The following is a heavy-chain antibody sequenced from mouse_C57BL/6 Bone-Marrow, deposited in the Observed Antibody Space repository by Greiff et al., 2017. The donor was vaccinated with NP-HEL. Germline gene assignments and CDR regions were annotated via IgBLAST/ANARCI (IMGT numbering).Heavy chain of an antibody. V-gene: IGHV1-9*01. CDR1: GYTFTGYW. CDR3: ARSVTTVVATHYSAMDY. D-gene: IGHD1-1*01. Sequence: VQLQQSGAELMKPGASVKLSCKATGYTFTGYWIEWVKQRPGHGLEWIGEILPGSGSTNYNEKGKGKATFTADTSSNTAYLQLSSLTTADSPLSSCARSVTTVVATHYSAMDYWSHGPSVTVSS. J-gene: IGHJ4*01. CDR2: ILPGSGST.